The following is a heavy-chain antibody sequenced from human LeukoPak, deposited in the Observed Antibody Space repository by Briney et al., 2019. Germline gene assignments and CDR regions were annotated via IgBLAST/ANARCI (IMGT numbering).Heavy chain of an antibody. CDR1: GGSISSYY. CDR2: IYYSGST. V-gene: IGHV4-59*01. D-gene: IGHD3-16*01. Sequence: SETLSLTCTVSGGSISSYYWSWIRQPPGKGLECIGYIYYSGSTNYNPSLKSRVTISADTSKNQLSLKLSSVTAADTAVYYCARGRYGWLPFDYWGQGTLVTVSS. J-gene: IGHJ4*02. CDR3: ARGRYGWLPFDY.